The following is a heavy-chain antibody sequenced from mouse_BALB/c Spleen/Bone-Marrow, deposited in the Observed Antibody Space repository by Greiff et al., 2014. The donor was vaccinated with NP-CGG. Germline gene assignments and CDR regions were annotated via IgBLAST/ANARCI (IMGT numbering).Heavy chain of an antibody. D-gene: IGHD2-1*01. V-gene: IGHV1-4*01. CDR1: GYTFTTYT. J-gene: IGHJ4*01. CDR3: ARVYGNYDAMDY. Sequence: VHLVESGAELARPGASVKMSCRASGYTFTTYTMHWVEQRPGQGLEWIGYINPSSGYTYYNQKFKDKATLTADKSSSAAYLQLSSLTSEDSAVYYCARVYGNYDAMDYWGQGTSVTVSS. CDR2: INPSSGYT.